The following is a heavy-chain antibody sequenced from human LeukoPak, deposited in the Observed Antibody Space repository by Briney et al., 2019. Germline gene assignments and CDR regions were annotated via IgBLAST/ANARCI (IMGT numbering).Heavy chain of an antibody. J-gene: IGHJ6*03. V-gene: IGHV3-30*04. Sequence: GGSLRLSCAASGFTFSSYAMHWVRQAPGKGLEWVAVTSYDGSNKYYADSVKGRFTISRDNSKNTLYLQMNSLRAEDTAVYYCARLYDSSGYYLYYYYYYMDVWGKGTTVTVSS. CDR2: TSYDGSNK. CDR1: GFTFSSYA. D-gene: IGHD3-22*01. CDR3: ARLYDSSGYYLYYYYYYMDV.